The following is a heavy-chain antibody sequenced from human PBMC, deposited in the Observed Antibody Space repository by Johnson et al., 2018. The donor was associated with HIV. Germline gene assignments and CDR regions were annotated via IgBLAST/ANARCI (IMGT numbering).Heavy chain of an antibody. D-gene: IGHD5-24*01. J-gene: IGHJ3*01. CDR2: LFSGGTT. V-gene: IGHV3-66*01. Sequence: MQLVESGGGLVQPGGSLRLSCAASGFTVSSYYMTWVRQAPGKGLEWVSVLFSGGTTYYAGSVHGRFTISRDNSKNTLYLQMNSLRAEDTALYYCARACRDGYTCDVYDVWGQGTMVTVSS. CDR1: GFTVSSYY. CDR3: ARACRDGYTCDVYDV.